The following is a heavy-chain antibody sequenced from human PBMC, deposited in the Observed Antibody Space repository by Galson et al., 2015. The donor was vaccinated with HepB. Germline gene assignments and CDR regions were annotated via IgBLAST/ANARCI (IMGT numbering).Heavy chain of an antibody. CDR1: GYTFTSYS. CDR3: ARERDGSDYYSYYYMDV. CDR2: ISGSSSYI. D-gene: IGHD3-10*01. Sequence: SCKASGYTFTSYSMNWVRQAPGKGLEWVSSISGSSSYIYYADSVKGRFTISRDNAKSSLYLQMNSLRAEDTAVYYCARERDGSDYYSYYYMDVWGKGTTVTVSS. V-gene: IGHV3-21*01. J-gene: IGHJ6*03.